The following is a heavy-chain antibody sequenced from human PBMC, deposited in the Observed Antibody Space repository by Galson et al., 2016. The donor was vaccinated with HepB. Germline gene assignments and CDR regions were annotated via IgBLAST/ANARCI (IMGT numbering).Heavy chain of an antibody. CDR2: ISGYDGHT. D-gene: IGHD6-6*01. V-gene: IGHV1-18*01. Sequence: SVKVSCKASGYTFTSRGISWVRQAPGQGLEWMGWISGYDGHTNYGQKLQDRLTMTTDTSTSTAYMELRSLRSDDTAVYYCARDQAPLPGDYRGQGTLVTVSS. CDR3: ARDQAPLPGDY. J-gene: IGHJ4*02. CDR1: GYTFTSRG.